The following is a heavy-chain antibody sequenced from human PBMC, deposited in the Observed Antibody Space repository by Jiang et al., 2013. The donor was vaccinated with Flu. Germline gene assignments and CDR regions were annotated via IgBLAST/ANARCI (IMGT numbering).Heavy chain of an antibody. CDR3: ARDWFCSGGNCMRWDY. Sequence: SGAEVKKPGASVKVSCKASGYTFTSFAMHWVRQAPGQRLEWMGRVNVGNGNTKYSQKFQGRVTITRDTSARTAYMELSSLTSEDTAVYYCARDWFCSGGNCMRWDYWGQGTLVTVSS. D-gene: IGHD2-15*01. CDR2: VNVGNGNT. J-gene: IGHJ4*02. CDR1: GYTFTSFA. V-gene: IGHV1-3*01.